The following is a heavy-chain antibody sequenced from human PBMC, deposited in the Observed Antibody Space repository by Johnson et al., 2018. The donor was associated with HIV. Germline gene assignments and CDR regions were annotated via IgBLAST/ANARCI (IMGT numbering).Heavy chain of an antibody. CDR2: INWNSGSR. Sequence: QLVESGGNLVQPGRSLRLSCAASGFTFDDYAMHWVRQAPGKGPEWVSGINWNSGSRGYADSVKGRFTISRDNAKSSLYLQMNSLRAEDTALYYCARGGTYYYGLGPSDAFDIWGQGTMVMVSS. D-gene: IGHD3-10*01. V-gene: IGHV3-9*01. CDR1: GFTFDDYA. CDR3: ARGGTYYYGLGPSDAFDI. J-gene: IGHJ3*02.